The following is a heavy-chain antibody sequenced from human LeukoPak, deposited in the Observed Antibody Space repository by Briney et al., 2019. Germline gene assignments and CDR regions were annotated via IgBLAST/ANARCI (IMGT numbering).Heavy chain of an antibody. Sequence: SETLSLTCTVSGGSISSYYWSWIRQPPGKGLEWIGYIYYSGSTNYNPSLKSRVTISVDTSKNQFSLKLSSVTAADTAVYYCAGYGGNSAWTFDIWGQGTMVTVSS. CDR2: IYYSGST. CDR3: AGYGGNSAWTFDI. J-gene: IGHJ3*02. CDR1: GGSISSYY. D-gene: IGHD4-23*01. V-gene: IGHV4-59*08.